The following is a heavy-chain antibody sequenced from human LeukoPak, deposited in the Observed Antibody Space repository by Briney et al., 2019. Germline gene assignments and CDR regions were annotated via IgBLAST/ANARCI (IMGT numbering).Heavy chain of an antibody. V-gene: IGHV3-21*01. CDR2: ISSSSSYI. CDR1: GFTFSSYS. CDR3: ASLVVVTAKDPFDY. Sequence: PGGSLRLSCAASGFTFSSYSMNWVRQAPGKGLEWVSSISSSSSYIYYADSVKGRFTISRDNAKDSLYLQMNSLRAEDTAVYYCASLVVVTAKDPFDYWGQGTLVTVSS. D-gene: IGHD2-21*02. J-gene: IGHJ4*02.